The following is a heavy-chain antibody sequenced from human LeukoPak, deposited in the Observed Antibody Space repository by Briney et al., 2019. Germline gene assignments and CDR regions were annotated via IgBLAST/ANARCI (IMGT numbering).Heavy chain of an antibody. Sequence: PGGSLRLSCAASGFTFSSYGMHWVRQAPGKGLEWVAVIWYDGSNKYYADSVKGRFTISRDNSKNTLYLQMNSLRAEDTAVYYCAKQVTAIPYYFDYWGQGTLVTVSS. CDR2: IWYDGSNK. J-gene: IGHJ4*02. D-gene: IGHD2-21*02. V-gene: IGHV3-30*02. CDR1: GFTFSSYG. CDR3: AKQVTAIPYYFDY.